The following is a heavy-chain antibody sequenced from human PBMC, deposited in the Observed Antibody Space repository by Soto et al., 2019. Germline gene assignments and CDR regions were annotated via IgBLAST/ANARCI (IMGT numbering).Heavy chain of an antibody. CDR3: ARDLPYYYGSGSYYYYYYGMDV. CDR1: GFTFSSYG. V-gene: IGHV3-33*01. J-gene: IGHJ6*02. D-gene: IGHD3-10*01. Sequence: HPGGSLRLSCAASGFTFSSYGMHWVRQAPGKGLEWVAVIWYDGSNKYYADSVKGRFTISRDNSKNTLYLQMNSLRAEDTAVYYCARDLPYYYGSGSYYYYYYGMDVWGQGTTVTVSS. CDR2: IWYDGSNK.